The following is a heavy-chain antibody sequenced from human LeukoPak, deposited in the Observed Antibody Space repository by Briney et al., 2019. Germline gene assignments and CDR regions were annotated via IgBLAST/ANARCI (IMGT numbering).Heavy chain of an antibody. V-gene: IGHV4-30-2*01. CDR1: GGSISSGGYS. Sequence: SQTLSLTCAVSGGSISSGGYSWSWIRQPPGKGLEWIGCIYHSGSTYYNPSLKSRVTISVDRSKNQFSLKLSSVTAADTAVYYCAKSIRHDAFDIWGQGTMVTVSS. J-gene: IGHJ3*02. CDR3: AKSIRHDAFDI. CDR2: IYHSGST.